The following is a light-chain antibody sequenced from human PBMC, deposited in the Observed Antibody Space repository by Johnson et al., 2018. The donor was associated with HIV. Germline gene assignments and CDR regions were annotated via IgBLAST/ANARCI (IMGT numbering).Light chain of an antibody. CDR1: SSNIGDNY. V-gene: IGLV1-51*01. J-gene: IGLJ1*01. Sequence: VLTQPPSVSAAPGQKVTISCSGSSSNIGDNYVAWYQQLPRTAPKLLIYDNNTRPSGFPDLFSGSKSSKAATLGINGRRTWSEADDYCGTWGGSLRTGVFGTGTKVTVL. CDR2: DNN. CDR3: GTWGGSLRTGV.